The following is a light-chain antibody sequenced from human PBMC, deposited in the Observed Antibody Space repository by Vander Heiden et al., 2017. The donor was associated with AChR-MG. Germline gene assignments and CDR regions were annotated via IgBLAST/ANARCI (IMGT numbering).Light chain of an antibody. V-gene: IGLV3-21*02. CDR2: DDS. J-gene: IGLJ2*01. CDR3: QVWDSVSDPVV. CDR1: NLGSKS. Sequence: SYVLTQPPSVSVAPGRTATLTCRGNNLGSKSVHWYQQKLGQAPVLVVYDDSDRPSGIPERISGSNSGNTATLTISRVEAGDEGDYYCQVWDSVSDPVVFGGGTKLTVL.